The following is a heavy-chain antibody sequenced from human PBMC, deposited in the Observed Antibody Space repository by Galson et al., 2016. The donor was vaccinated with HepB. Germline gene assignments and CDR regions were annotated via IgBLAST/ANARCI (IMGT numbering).Heavy chain of an antibody. CDR3: AKDPLLLGVVMSAATS. CDR2: ISYDGRTK. CDR1: GFTFSGYD. D-gene: IGHD2-15*01. J-gene: IGHJ4*02. V-gene: IGHV3-30*18. Sequence: SLRLSCAASGFTFSGYDMHWVRQAPGKGLEWVALISYDGRTKNYVDSVKGRFTISRDNSKNTLYLQMNSLRAEDTAVYYCAKDPLLLGVVMSAATSWGQGTLVTVSP.